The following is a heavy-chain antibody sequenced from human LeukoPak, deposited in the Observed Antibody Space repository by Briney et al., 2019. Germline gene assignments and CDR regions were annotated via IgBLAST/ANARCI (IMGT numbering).Heavy chain of an antibody. CDR2: IYSGGSDT. CDR1: GSTFTTYW. D-gene: IGHD2-2*01. V-gene: IGHV5-51*01. Sequence: GAPLIICSQCAGSTFTTYWIGWVRQMPGGGLEWLMIIYSGGSDTKYNPSFHGQVTISADTSINPASLRLSRLTASDTAMYYCTRHNWSSTPKRRYYFDYWGQGTLVTVSS. J-gene: IGHJ4*02. CDR3: TRHNWSSTPKRRYYFDY.